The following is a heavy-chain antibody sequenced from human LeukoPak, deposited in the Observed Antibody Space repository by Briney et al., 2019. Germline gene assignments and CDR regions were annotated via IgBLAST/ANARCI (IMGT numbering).Heavy chain of an antibody. Sequence: GGSLRLSCAPSEFTFNNYTLNWVRQVPGKGLEWVSVIYSGGSTYYADSVKGRFTISRDNSKNTLYLQMNSLRAEDTAVHYCATSGYSYGPFDYWGQGTLVTVSS. D-gene: IGHD5-18*01. CDR3: ATSGYSYGPFDY. CDR1: EFTFNNYT. J-gene: IGHJ4*02. V-gene: IGHV3-53*01. CDR2: IYSGGST.